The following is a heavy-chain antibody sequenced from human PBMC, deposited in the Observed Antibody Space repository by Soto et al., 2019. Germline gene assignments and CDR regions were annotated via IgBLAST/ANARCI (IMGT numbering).Heavy chain of an antibody. J-gene: IGHJ4*02. CDR2: IYYSGST. CDR1: GGSISSYY. CDR3: ARAYNWNDGSFDY. D-gene: IGHD1-20*01. V-gene: IGHV4-59*01. Sequence: TETLSLTCTVSGGSISSYYWSWIRQPPGKGLEWIGYIYYSGSTNYNPSLKSRVTISVDTSKNQFSLKLSSVTAADTAVYYCARAYNWNDGSFDYWGQGTLVTVS.